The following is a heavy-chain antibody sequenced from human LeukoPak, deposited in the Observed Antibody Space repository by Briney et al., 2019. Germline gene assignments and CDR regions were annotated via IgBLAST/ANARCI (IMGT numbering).Heavy chain of an antibody. CDR2: IYDSGST. CDR3: ARQPGAGTFDY. V-gene: IGHV4-39*01. CDR1: GGSIRSSYYY. D-gene: IGHD6-19*01. J-gene: IGHJ4*02. Sequence: SETLSLTCTVSGGSIRSSYYYWGWIRQPPGKGLEWIGSIYDSGSTYYNPSLKSRVTISVDTSENQFSLKLNSVTAADTAVYYCARQPGAGTFDYWGQGTLVTVSS.